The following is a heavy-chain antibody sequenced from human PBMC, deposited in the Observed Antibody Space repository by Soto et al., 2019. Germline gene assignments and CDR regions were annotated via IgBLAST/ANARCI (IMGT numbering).Heavy chain of an antibody. CDR1: GGSISSNNW. V-gene: IGHV4-4*02. CDR2: IYHSGST. CDR3: AGQVDTTYTYNY. D-gene: IGHD5-18*01. J-gene: IGHJ4*02. Sequence: QVQLQESGPGLVKPSGTLSLTCAVPGGSISSNNWWSWVRQPPGKGLEWIGEIYHSGSTNYNPSLKGRVTMSVDKSQSQFSLNLGSLTAADTAVYYCAGQVDTTYTYNYWGQGTLVTVSS.